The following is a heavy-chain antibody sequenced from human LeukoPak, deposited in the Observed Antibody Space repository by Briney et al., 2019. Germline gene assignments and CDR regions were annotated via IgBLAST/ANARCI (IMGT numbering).Heavy chain of an antibody. D-gene: IGHD2-21*02. J-gene: IGHJ4*02. V-gene: IGHV4-59*01. CDR1: GGSISSYY. CDR2: IYYSGTT. Sequence: PSETLSLTCTVSGGSISSYYWSWIRQPPGKGLEWIGDIYYSGTTNYNPSLKSPVTISIDTSKNQFSLKLSSVTAADTAVYYCARGGTRDGGRYSDYWGQGTLVTVSS. CDR3: ARGGTRDGGRYSDY.